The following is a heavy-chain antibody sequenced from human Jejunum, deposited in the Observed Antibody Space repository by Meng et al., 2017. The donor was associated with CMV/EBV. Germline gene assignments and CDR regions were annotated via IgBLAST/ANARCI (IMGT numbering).Heavy chain of an antibody. V-gene: IGHV3-72*01. J-gene: IGHJ4*02. Sequence: SALAFSDHDTNYFGQDAGGRLEWVSRIKDKSTDYITQYAASMKGRFTITRDNSNNPLYPQMNSLKTEDAAVYFCARDSMKGGGFDYWGRGTLVTVSS. D-gene: IGHD3-10*01. CDR1: ALAFSDHD. CDR2: IKDKSTDYIT. CDR3: ARDSMKGGGFDY.